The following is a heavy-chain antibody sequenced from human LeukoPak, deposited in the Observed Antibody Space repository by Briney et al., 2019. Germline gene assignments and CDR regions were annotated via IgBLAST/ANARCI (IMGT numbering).Heavy chain of an antibody. CDR1: GFTFRSHA. V-gene: IGHV3-23*01. CDR3: AKDFRTGYSAHFDY. J-gene: IGHJ4*02. Sequence: PGGSLRLSCVGSGFTFRSHAMSWVRQAPGKGLECVSGIYENGGTTYYADSVKGRFSISRDNSKNTLYLQMDSLRGEDTAVYYCAKDFRTGYSAHFDYWGQGALVTVSS. D-gene: IGHD3/OR15-3a*01. CDR2: IYENGGTT.